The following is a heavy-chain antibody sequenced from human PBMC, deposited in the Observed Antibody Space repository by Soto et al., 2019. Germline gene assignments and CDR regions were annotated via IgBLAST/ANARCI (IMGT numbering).Heavy chain of an antibody. Sequence: SETLSLTCTVSGGSISSGGYYWSWIRQHPGKGLEWIGYIYYSGSTYYNPSLKSRVTISVDTSKNQFSLKLSSVTAADTAVYYCARDRPHPGYYYYGMDVWGQGTTVTVSS. V-gene: IGHV4-31*03. CDR2: IYYSGST. J-gene: IGHJ6*02. CDR3: ARDRPHPGYYYYGMDV. CDR1: GGSISSGGYY.